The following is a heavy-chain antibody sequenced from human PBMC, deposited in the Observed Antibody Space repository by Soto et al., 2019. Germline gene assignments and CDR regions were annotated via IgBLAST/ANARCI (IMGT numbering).Heavy chain of an antibody. CDR1: ELPFRTMG. D-gene: IGHD6-25*01. V-gene: IGHV3-33*06. J-gene: IGHJ4*02. CDR3: AKIIAAFDMSFDY. CDR2: ISFDGNYK. Sequence: GGSLRLSCEVSELPFRTMGLPWVRKPPGKGLEWMAVISFDGNYKSHADSVKGRFTISRDDLKKLLYLQMNSLRGEDTAVYYCAKIIAAFDMSFDYWGQGTLVTVSS.